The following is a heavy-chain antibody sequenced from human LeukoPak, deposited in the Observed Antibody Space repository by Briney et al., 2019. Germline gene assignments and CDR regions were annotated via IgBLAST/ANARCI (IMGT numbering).Heavy chain of an antibody. D-gene: IGHD3-22*01. CDR3: ARVSYDSSGYYSYFDY. CDR2: ISGSGGST. Sequence: PGGSLRLSCAASGFTFSSYAMSWVRQAPGKGLEWVSAISGSGGSTYYADSVKGRFTISRDNSKNTLYLQMNSLRAEDTAVYYCARVSYDSSGYYSYFDYWGQGTLVTVSS. V-gene: IGHV3-23*01. CDR1: GFTFSSYA. J-gene: IGHJ4*02.